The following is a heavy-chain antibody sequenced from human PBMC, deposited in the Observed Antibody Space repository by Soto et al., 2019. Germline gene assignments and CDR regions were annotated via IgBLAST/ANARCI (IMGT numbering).Heavy chain of an antibody. J-gene: IGHJ5*02. Sequence: PGGSLRLSCAASGFTFSSYRMSWVRQAPGKGMEWVSYISSGCCTISYTDSVKGRFTISRDNARNSLYLQMNGLRDEDTAVYYCARADGSTWNSFDPWGQGTLVTVSS. CDR1: GFTFSSYR. D-gene: IGHD6-13*01. CDR2: ISSGCCTI. V-gene: IGHV3-48*02. CDR3: ARADGSTWNSFDP.